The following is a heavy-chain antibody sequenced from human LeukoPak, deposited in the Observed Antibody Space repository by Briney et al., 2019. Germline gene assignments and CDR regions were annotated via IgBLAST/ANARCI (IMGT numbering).Heavy chain of an antibody. CDR3: ARTTEAHSWRTRYYDYYMDV. Sequence: SETLSLTCTVSGGSISSYYWSWIRQPPGKGLEWIGYIYYSGSANYNPSLKSRVTISVDTSKNQFSLKLSSVTAADTAVYYCARTTEAHSWRTRYYDYYMDVWGKGTTVTVSS. CDR1: GGSISSYY. V-gene: IGHV4-59*01. CDR2: IYYSGSA. D-gene: IGHD6-13*01. J-gene: IGHJ6*03.